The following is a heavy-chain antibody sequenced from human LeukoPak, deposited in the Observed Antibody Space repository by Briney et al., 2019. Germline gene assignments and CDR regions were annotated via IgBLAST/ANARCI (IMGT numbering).Heavy chain of an antibody. J-gene: IGHJ3*02. V-gene: IGHV4-59*01. Sequence: EPSETLSLTCAVSGDPISSYYWSWIRQPPGKGLEWIGYIYNSGGTDYNPSLKSRVTISLDTSKNQFSLKLTSVTAADTAVYHCARAGSGYSFDIWGQGTMVTVSS. CDR3: ARAGSGYSFDI. CDR1: GDPISSYY. D-gene: IGHD3-22*01. CDR2: IYNSGGT.